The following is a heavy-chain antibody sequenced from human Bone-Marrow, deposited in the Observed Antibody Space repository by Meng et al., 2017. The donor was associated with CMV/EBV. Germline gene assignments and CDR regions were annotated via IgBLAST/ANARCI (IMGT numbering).Heavy chain of an antibody. CDR3: ATTYCGGDCYSRGLGY. V-gene: IGHV3-30-3*01. CDR1: GFTFSSYA. Sequence: LSLTCAASGFTFSSYAMHWVRQAPGKGLEWVAVISYDGSNKYYADSVKGRFTISRDNSKNTLYLQMNSLRAEDTAVYYCATTYCGGDCYSRGLGYWGQGKLVTFDS. D-gene: IGHD2-21*01. J-gene: IGHJ4*02. CDR2: ISYDGSNK.